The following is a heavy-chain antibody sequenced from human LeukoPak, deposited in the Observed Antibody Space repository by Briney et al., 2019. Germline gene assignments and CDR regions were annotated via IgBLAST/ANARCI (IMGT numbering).Heavy chain of an antibody. CDR2: IYYSGST. Sequence: PSETLSLTCTVSGGSLSSSSYYWGWLRQPPGTGLEWIGSIYYSGSTYYNPSLKSRVTISVDTSKNQFSLKLSSVTAADTAVYYCASPRNGGYYEWGQGTLVTVSS. J-gene: IGHJ4*02. V-gene: IGHV4-39*01. CDR1: GGSLSSSSYY. D-gene: IGHD3-22*01. CDR3: ASPRNGGYYE.